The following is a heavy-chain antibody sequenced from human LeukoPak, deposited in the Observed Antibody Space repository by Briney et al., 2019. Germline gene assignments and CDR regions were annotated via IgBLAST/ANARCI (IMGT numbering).Heavy chain of an antibody. Sequence: SETLSLTCTVSGGSISSYYWSWIRQPPGKGLEWIGYIYYSGSTNYNPSPKSRVTISVDTSKNQFSLKLSSVTAADTAVYYCARRSYSYGYWAFDIWGQGTMVTVSS. V-gene: IGHV4-59*08. CDR1: GGSISSYY. J-gene: IGHJ3*02. D-gene: IGHD5-18*01. CDR2: IYYSGST. CDR3: ARRSYSYGYWAFDI.